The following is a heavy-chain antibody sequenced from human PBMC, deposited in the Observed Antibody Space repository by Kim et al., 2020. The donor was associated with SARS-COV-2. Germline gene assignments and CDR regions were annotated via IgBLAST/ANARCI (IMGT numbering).Heavy chain of an antibody. D-gene: IGHD6-13*01. V-gene: IGHV5-51*01. CDR2: IYPGDSDT. Sequence: GESLKISCKGSGYSFTSYWIGWVRQMPGKGLEWMGIIYPGDSDTRYSPSFQGQVTISADKSISTAYLQWSSLKASDTAMYYCARYIAAAGTAVAGCFDYWGQGTLVTVSS. CDR1: GYSFTSYW. J-gene: IGHJ4*02. CDR3: ARYIAAAGTAVAGCFDY.